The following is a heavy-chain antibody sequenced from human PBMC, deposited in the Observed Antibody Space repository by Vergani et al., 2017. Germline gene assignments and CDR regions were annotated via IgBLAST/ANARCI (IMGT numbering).Heavy chain of an antibody. V-gene: IGHV4-39*01. D-gene: IGHD2-2*01. J-gene: IGHJ6*03. CDR3: ARLPHYCSSTSCYRNYYYYMDV. Sequence: QLQLQESGPGLVKPSETLSLTCTVSGGSISSSSYYWGWIRQPPGKGLEWIGSIYYSGSTYYNPSLKSRVTISVDTSKNQFSLKLSSVTAADTAVYYCARLPHYCSSTSCYRNYYYYMDVWGKGTTVTVSS. CDR1: GGSISSSSYY. CDR2: IYYSGST.